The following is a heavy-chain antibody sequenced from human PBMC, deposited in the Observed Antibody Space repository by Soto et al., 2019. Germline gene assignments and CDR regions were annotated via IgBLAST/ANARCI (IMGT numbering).Heavy chain of an antibody. CDR3: ARVTGS. J-gene: IGHJ5*02. Sequence: SAAVSITGAGSGGSISSGGYSWSWVRQRPGKGLEWIGYIYHSGSTYYNPSLKSRVTISVDRSKNQFSLKLSSVTAADTAVYYCARVTGSWDQGTPVTVSS. CDR2: IYHSGST. CDR1: GGSISSGGYS. V-gene: IGHV4-30-2*01.